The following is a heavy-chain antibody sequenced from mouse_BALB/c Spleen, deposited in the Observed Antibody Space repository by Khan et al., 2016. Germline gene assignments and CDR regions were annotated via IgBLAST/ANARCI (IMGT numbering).Heavy chain of an antibody. CDR2: INPSNGGT. CDR3: TGPLYRYYYAMDY. V-gene: IGHV1S81*02. CDR1: GYTFTSYY. D-gene: IGHD2-3*01. J-gene: IGHJ4*01. Sequence: QVQLQQSGAELVKPGASVKLSCKASGYTFTSYYMYWVKQRPGQGLEWIGEINPSNGGTNFNEKFKSKATLTVDKSSSTAYMQLSSLTSEDSAVYYCTGPLYRYYYAMDYWGQGTSVTVSS.